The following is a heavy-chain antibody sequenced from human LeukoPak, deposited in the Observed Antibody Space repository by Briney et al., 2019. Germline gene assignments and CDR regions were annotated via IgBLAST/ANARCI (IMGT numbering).Heavy chain of an antibody. Sequence: GASVKVSCKASGYTFTGYYMHWVRQAPGQGLEWMGRINPNSGGTNYAQKFQGRVPMTRDTSISTAYMELSRLRSDDTAVYYCARDSPGDYYDSSGFDYWGQGTLVTVSS. CDR3: ARDSPGDYYDSSGFDY. CDR1: GYTFTGYY. V-gene: IGHV1-2*06. D-gene: IGHD3-22*01. J-gene: IGHJ4*02. CDR2: INPNSGGT.